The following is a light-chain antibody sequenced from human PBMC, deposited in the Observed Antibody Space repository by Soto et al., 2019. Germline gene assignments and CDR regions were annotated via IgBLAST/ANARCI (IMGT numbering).Light chain of an antibody. CDR3: QQYDNWPWT. Sequence: EIVLTQSPATLSLSPGERATLSCRASQSVSSNLAWYQQKPGQAPRLLIHGASTRAPGFPARFSGSGSGTDFTLTISSLQSEDFAVYYCQQYDNWPWTFGQGTKVDIK. V-gene: IGKV3-15*01. CDR1: QSVSSN. J-gene: IGKJ1*01. CDR2: GAS.